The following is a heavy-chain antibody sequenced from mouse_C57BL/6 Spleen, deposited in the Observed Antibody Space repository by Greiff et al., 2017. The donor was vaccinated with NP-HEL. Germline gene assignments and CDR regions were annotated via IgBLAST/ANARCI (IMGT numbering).Heavy chain of an antibody. CDR1: GFTFSSYT. V-gene: IGHV5-9*01. J-gene: IGHJ1*03. Sequence: EVQGVESGGGLVKPGGSLKLSCAASGFTFSSYTMPWVRQTPGKRLEWVGTISGGGGNTYYPDNVKGRSTITRDKANNTLYLQMSSLRSEDAALYYCARHPITTAWYFDVWGTGTTVTVSS. CDR3: ARHPITTAWYFDV. D-gene: IGHD1-2*01. CDR2: ISGGGGNT.